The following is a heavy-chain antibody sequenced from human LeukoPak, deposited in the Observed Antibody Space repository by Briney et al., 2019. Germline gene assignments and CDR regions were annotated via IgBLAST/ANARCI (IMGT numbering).Heavy chain of an antibody. Sequence: GGSLRLXCAASGFTFSSCGFNWVRRAPGKGLESVSSIGPTGTDRYYADSVRGRFTISRDNAKNSMYLQMDSLRDEDTAVYYCATETIGRHYDYWGQGTLLTVSS. CDR1: GFTFSSCG. D-gene: IGHD1-14*01. CDR3: ATETIGRHYDY. V-gene: IGHV3-21*01. J-gene: IGHJ4*02. CDR2: IGPTGTDR.